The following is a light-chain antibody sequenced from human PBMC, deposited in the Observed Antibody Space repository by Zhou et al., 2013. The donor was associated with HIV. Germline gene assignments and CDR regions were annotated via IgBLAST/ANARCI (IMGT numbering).Light chain of an antibody. CDR3: QQYNSYPVT. J-gene: IGKJ5*01. V-gene: IGKV1-5*03. CDR1: QSMSTW. Sequence: DIQMTQSPPTLSASVGDRVTITCRASQSMSTWLAWYQQKPGKAPKVLIYKASNLETGVPSRFSGTGSGTEFTLTISGLQPDDFATYYCQQYNSYPVTFGQGTRLEIK. CDR2: KAS.